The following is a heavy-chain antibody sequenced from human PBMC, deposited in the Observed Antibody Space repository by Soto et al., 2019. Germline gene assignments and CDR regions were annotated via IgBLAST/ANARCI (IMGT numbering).Heavy chain of an antibody. CDR3: ARGEYSGRGDYYYMDV. D-gene: IGHD5-12*01. V-gene: IGHV1-8*01. J-gene: IGHJ6*03. CDR1: GYTFTSYD. CDR2: MNPNSGNT. Sequence: ASVKVSCKASGYTFTSYDINWVRQATGQRLEWMGWMNPNSGNTGYAQKFQGRVTMTRNTSISTAYMELSSLRSEDTAVYYCARGEYSGRGDYYYMDVWGKGTTVTVSS.